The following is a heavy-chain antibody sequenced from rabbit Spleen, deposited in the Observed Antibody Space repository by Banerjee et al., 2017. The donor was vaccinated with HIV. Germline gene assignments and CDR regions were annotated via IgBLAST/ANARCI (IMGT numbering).Heavy chain of an antibody. D-gene: IGHD1-1*01. J-gene: IGHJ2*01. CDR3: ARNYVNAFDP. Sequence: QELLVESGGSLVQAEAALTPTSTSSGYSIGDRDVMCWVRQAPGKWMEWIASINTNDGDTDYATWPRCKFTISKTSSHTVTLQVTSLTAADTATYFCARNYVNAFDPWGPGTLVTVS. CDR1: GYSIGDRDV. CDR2: INTNDGDT. V-gene: IGHV1S45*01.